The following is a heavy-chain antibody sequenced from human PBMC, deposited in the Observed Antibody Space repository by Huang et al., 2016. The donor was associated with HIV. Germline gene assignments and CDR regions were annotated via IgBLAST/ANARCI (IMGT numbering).Heavy chain of an antibody. CDR2: IRLNSGSI. V-gene: IGHV3-9*01. CDR3: AKDIGPDFWSAKNWFDP. J-gene: IGHJ5*02. D-gene: IGHD3-3*01. Sequence: EVQLVESGGGLVQPGRSLRLSCAASGFTFDAYAMHWVRQGPGKGLEWVSGIRLNSGSIGYADSVKGRFTISRDNAKNSLYLQMNSLRAEDTALYYCAKDIGPDFWSAKNWFDPWGQGTLVTVSS. CDR1: GFTFDAYA.